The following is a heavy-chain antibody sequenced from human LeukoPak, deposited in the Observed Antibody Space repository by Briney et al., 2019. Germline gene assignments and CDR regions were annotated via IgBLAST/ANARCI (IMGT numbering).Heavy chain of an antibody. Sequence: SETLSLTCTVSGGSISSYYWSWIRQPPGKGLEWIGYIYYSGSTNYNPPLKSRVTISVDTSKNQFSLKLSSVTAADTAVYYCARDRNYICSVEKTCGYYFDYWGQGTLVTVSS. D-gene: IGHD2-15*01. CDR1: GGSISSYY. CDR2: IYYSGST. CDR3: ARDRNYICSVEKTCGYYFDY. J-gene: IGHJ4*02. V-gene: IGHV4-59*12.